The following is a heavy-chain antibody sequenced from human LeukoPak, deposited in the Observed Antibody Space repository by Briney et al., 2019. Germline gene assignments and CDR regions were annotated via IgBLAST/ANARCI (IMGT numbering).Heavy chain of an antibody. V-gene: IGHV1-8*01. J-gene: IGHJ5*02. CDR3: ARGPASSSSSYWFDP. Sequence: ASVKVSCKSSGYTFTSYDINWVRQPTAQGLEWMGWMNLNSGNTGNAQEFQGRVTITRNTSISTAYMELSSLRSEDTAVYYCARGPASSSSSYWFDPWGQGTLVTVSS. CDR2: MNLNSGNT. CDR1: GYTFTSYD. D-gene: IGHD6-6*01.